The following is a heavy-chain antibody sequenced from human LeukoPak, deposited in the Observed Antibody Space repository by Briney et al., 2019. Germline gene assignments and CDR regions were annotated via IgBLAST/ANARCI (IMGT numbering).Heavy chain of an antibody. CDR3: ARDRSPYCDFWSDDAFDI. V-gene: IGHV3-21*01. Sequence: PGGSLRLSCAASGFTFSSYSMNWVRQAPGKGLEWVSSISSSSYIYYADSVKGRFTISRDNAKNSLYLQMNSLRAEDTAVYYCARDRSPYCDFWSDDAFDIWGQGTMVTVSS. J-gene: IGHJ3*02. CDR1: GFTFSSYS. CDR2: ISSSSYI. D-gene: IGHD3-3*01.